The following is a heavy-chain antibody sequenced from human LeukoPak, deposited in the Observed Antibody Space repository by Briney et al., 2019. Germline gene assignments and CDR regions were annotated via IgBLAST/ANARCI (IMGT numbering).Heavy chain of an antibody. V-gene: IGHV3-23*01. CDR2: ISGSGDNS. CDR1: GFTFGSYA. D-gene: IGHD4/OR15-4a*01. CDR3: AKCLGDGTNYYFAH. Sequence: PGASLRLSCAASGFTFGSYAMGWVRLAPGKGLEWVSLISGSGDNSYYADSVKGRFTISRDNSKNTLYLQMSSLRAEDTALYYCAKCLGDGTNYYFAHWGQGTLVTVSS. J-gene: IGHJ4*02.